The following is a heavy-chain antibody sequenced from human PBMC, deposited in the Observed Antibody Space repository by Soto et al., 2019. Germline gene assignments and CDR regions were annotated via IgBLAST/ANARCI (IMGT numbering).Heavy chain of an antibody. D-gene: IGHD2-2*01. CDR1: EFSVSSNY. V-gene: IGHV3-66*01. Sequence: EVQLVESGGGLVQPGESLRLSCAASEFSVSSNYISWVRQAPGKGLEWVSVIYASGSTYYTDSVRGRFTISRDNSKNILYLQMNSLRAEDTAVYYCARNPYCSTTGCYYTEYWGQGTLVTVSS. CDR2: IYASGST. CDR3: ARNPYCSTTGCYYTEY. J-gene: IGHJ4*02.